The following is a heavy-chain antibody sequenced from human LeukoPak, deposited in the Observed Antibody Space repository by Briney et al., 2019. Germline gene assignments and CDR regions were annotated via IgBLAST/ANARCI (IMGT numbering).Heavy chain of an antibody. J-gene: IGHJ6*03. Sequence: GRSLRLSCAASGFTFSSYEMNWVRQAPGKGLEWVSYISSSGSTIYYADSVKGRFTISRDNAKNSLYLQMNSLRAEDTAVYYCARGPYASGTYGRRGWVHYMDVWGKGTTVTISS. V-gene: IGHV3-48*03. CDR2: ISSSGSTI. CDR1: GFTFSSYE. D-gene: IGHD3-10*01. CDR3: ARGPYASGTYGRRGWVHYMDV.